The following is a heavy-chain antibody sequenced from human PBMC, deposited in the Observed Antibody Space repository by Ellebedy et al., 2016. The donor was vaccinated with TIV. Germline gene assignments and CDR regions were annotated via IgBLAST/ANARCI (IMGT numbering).Heavy chain of an antibody. V-gene: IGHV4-4*07. CDR1: GGFISSYY. CDR3: ARGGSYYEGNWFDP. D-gene: IGHD1-26*01. J-gene: IGHJ5*02. CDR2: LYPGRTT. Sequence: MPSETLSLTCTVSGGFISSYYWNWIRQPAGTGLEWIGRLYPGRTTNYNPSLKSRITMSVDTSKNHVYLKLSSVTAADTAVYYCARGGSYYEGNWFDPWGQGNLVTVSS.